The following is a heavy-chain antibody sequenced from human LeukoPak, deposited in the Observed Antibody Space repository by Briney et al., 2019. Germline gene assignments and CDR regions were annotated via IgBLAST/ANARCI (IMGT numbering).Heavy chain of an antibody. CDR1: GYTFTSYG. D-gene: IGHD3-9*01. J-gene: IGHJ6*02. CDR2: ISAYNGNT. V-gene: IGHV1-18*01. CDR3: ARDLNYDILTGYYTDDYYYYGMDV. Sequence: ASVKVSCKASGYTFTSYGISWVLQSPGQGLEWLGWISAYNGNTNYAQKLQGRVTITTDTSTSTAYMELRSLRSDDTAVYYCARDLNYDILTGYYTDDYYYYGMDVWGQGTTVTVSS.